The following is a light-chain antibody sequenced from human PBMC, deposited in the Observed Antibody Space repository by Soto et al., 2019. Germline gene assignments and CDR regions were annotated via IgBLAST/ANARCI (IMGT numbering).Light chain of an antibody. V-gene: IGKV1-5*02. J-gene: IGKJ4*01. CDR2: DAS. CDR1: QNINSW. CDR3: QQYDNLVT. Sequence: DIQMTQSPSTLSASVVDIVKIIFRASQNINSWLAWYQQKPGKAPNLLIYDASTLESGVPSRFSGSGSGTEFTLTISSLQPEDIATYYCQQYDNLVTCGGGTKGDIK.